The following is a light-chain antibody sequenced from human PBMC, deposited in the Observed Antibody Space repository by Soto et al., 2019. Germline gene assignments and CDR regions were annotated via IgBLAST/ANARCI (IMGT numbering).Light chain of an antibody. CDR3: SAYTARSTLV. V-gene: IGLV2-14*01. Sequence: QSVLTQPASVSGSAGQSITISCSGTMRDVGAYNLVSWYQQHPGTAPKLIIYEVRNRPSGTSSRFSGSRSGNTASLTISGLQSEDEGDYYCSAYTARSTLVFGGGTKLTVL. CDR1: MRDVGAYNL. J-gene: IGLJ3*02. CDR2: EVR.